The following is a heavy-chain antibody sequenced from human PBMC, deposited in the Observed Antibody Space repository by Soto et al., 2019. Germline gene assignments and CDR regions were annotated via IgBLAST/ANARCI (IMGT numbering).Heavy chain of an antibody. CDR1: GGSISSYY. V-gene: IGHV4-39*01. J-gene: IGHJ6*02. D-gene: IGHD3-3*01. CDR3: ARLGRGYDFWSGYYYYYYGMDV. CDR2: IYYSGST. Sequence: SETLSLTCPVSGGSISSYYWGWIRQPPGKGLEWIGSIYYSGSTYYNPSLKSRVTISVDTSKNQFSLKLSSVTAADTAVYYCARLGRGYDFWSGYYYYYYGMDVWGQGTTVTVSS.